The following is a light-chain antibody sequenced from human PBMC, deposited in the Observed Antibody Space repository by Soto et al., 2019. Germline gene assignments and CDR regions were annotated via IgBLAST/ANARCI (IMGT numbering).Light chain of an antibody. CDR3: QQYSNWPSLT. J-gene: IGKJ1*01. Sequence: EKVMTQSPATLSMSLGERATLSCRASQSVSNFLAWYQQKPGQAPRLLIYGASTRATGVPARFSGSGSGTEVTLTISSLQSEDFAVYYCQQYSNWPSLTFGQGTKVEVK. V-gene: IGKV3-15*01. CDR2: GAS. CDR1: QSVSNF.